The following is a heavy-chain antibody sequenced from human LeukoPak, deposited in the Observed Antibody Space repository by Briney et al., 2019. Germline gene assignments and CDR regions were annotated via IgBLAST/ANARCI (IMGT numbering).Heavy chain of an antibody. CDR1: GFTFSSYS. CDR2: ISSSGSTI. CDR3: ARWRYYYADY. D-gene: IGHD3-10*01. V-gene: IGHV3-48*04. Sequence: GGSLRLSCAASGFTFSSYSMNWVRQAPGKGLEWVSYISSSGSTIYYADSVKGRFTISRDNAKNSLYLQMNSLRAEDTAVHYCARWRYYYADYWGQGTLVTVSS. J-gene: IGHJ4*02.